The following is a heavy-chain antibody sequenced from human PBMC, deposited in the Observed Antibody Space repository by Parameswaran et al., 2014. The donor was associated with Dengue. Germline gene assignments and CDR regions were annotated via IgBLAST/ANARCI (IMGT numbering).Heavy chain of an antibody. V-gene: IGHV3-33*01. Sequence: VRQAPGKGLEWVAVIWYDGSNKYYADSVKGRFTISRDNSKNTLYLQMNSLRAEDTAVYYCARDRLDSRGGFESWGQGTLVTVSS. CDR2: IWYDGSNK. D-gene: IGHD3-16*01. J-gene: IGHJ4*02. CDR3: ARDRLDSRGGFES.